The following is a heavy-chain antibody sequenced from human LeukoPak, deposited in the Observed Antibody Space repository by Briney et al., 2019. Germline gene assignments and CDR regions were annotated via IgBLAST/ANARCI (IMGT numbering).Heavy chain of an antibody. CDR3: ATEPPHSSTNNVGAFDI. CDR1: GYTFTGYY. J-gene: IGHJ3*02. V-gene: IGHV1-2*02. CDR2: INPNSGGT. Sequence: ASVKVSCKASGYTFTGYYMHWVRQAPGQGLEWMGWINPNSGGTNYAQKFQGRVTMTRDTSISTAYMELSRLRSDDTAVYYCATEPPHSSTNNVGAFDIWGQGTMVTVSS. D-gene: IGHD6-13*01.